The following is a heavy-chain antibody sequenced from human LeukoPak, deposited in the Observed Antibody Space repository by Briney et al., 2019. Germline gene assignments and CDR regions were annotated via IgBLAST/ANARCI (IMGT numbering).Heavy chain of an antibody. CDR1: GGSISSSDYY. J-gene: IGHJ4*02. D-gene: IGHD2-2*01. CDR2: VYYGGNT. Sequence: AETLSLTCAVSGGSISSSDYYWGGSRQPPGKGREWIVSVYYGGNTYYNPSLKSRLTTSLATSKHHFTLNLPSVTAADTAVHYCARDPAALPAAFWGQGTLVTVSS. V-gene: IGHV4-39*02. CDR3: ARDPAALPAAF.